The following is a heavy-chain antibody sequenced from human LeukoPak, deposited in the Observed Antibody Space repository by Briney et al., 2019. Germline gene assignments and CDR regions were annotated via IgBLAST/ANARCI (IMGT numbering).Heavy chain of an antibody. CDR1: GFTFSSYA. Sequence: PGGSLRLSCAASGFTFSSYAMSWVRQAPGKGLEWVSAISGSGGSTYYADSVKGRFTTSRDNAKNSLFLQMNSLRAEDTAVYYCARVSTGSEYFDYWGQGTLVTVSS. CDR3: ARVSTGSEYFDY. J-gene: IGHJ4*02. CDR2: ISGSGGST. V-gene: IGHV3-23*01.